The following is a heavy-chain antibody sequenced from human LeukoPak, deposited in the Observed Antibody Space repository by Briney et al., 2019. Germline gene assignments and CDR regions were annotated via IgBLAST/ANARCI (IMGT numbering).Heavy chain of an antibody. Sequence: GGSLRLSCAGSGFTFTTFWMTWVRQAPGKGLEWVANINQDGSVKTYVDSVKGRFTISRDNAKNSVYLQMNSLRGEDTALYYCARILRGAGYSSSWYAFDIWGQGTMVTVSS. J-gene: IGHJ3*02. CDR3: ARILRGAGYSSSWYAFDI. D-gene: IGHD6-13*01. CDR2: INQDGSVK. CDR1: GFTFTTFW. V-gene: IGHV3-7*01.